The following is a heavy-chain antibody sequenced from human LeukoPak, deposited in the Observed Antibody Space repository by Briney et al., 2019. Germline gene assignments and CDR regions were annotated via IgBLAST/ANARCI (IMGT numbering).Heavy chain of an antibody. V-gene: IGHV1-2*02. CDR1: RYTFTDYY. CDR3: ARALPMTMVRGVLGY. D-gene: IGHD3-10*01. CDR2: INPNSGGT. J-gene: IGHJ4*02. Sequence: ASVRVSCTASRYTFTDYYIHWVRQAPGQGLEWIGWINPNSGGTNSAQKFQGRVTMTRDTSINTVYMELSSLISDDTAVYYCARALPMTMVRGVLGYWGQGTLVTVSS.